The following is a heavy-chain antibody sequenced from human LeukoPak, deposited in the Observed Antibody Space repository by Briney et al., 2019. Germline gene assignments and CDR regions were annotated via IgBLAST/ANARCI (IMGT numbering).Heavy chain of an antibody. CDR2: IHTSGTT. D-gene: IGHD3-10*01. CDR1: GAYIDSYY. J-gene: IGHJ6*03. CDR3: ARMPPVRGLCNFYFYYYMDV. Sequence: PSETLSLTCTVPGAYIDSYYWGWVRQPAGQSPEWIGRIHTSGTTNYNPSFKSRVIMSLDKPNNQFSLNVSSVTAADTGVYYCARMPPVRGLCNFYFYYYMDVWGRGTTVTVSS. V-gene: IGHV4-4*07.